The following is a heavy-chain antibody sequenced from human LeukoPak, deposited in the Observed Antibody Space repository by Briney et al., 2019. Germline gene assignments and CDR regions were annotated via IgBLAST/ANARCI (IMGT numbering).Heavy chain of an antibody. CDR1: GFNFNTAW. D-gene: IGHD3-10*01. CDR3: ARRGWFGELFPANY. Sequence: PGGSLRLSCAASGFNFNTAWMSWVRQAPGKGLEWVANIKQDGSEKYYVDSVRGRFTISRDNAKNSLYLQMNSLRAEDTAVYYCARRGWFGELFPANYWGQGTLVTVSS. CDR2: IKQDGSEK. V-gene: IGHV3-7*01. J-gene: IGHJ4*02.